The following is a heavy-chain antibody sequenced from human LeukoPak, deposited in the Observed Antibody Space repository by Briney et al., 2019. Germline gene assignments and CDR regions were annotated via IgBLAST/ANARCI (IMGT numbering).Heavy chain of an antibody. Sequence: GGSLRLSCEGSGFTFGDYRMNWVRQAPGKGLEWVSSISSSGGYIYYADSVKGRFTISRDNSKNTLYLQMSSLRAEDTAVYYCVKDLLHTRYSSNWGQGTLVTVSS. CDR3: VKDLLHTRYSSN. CDR2: ISSSGGYI. V-gene: IGHV3-21*01. J-gene: IGHJ4*02. D-gene: IGHD6-13*01. CDR1: GFTFGDYR.